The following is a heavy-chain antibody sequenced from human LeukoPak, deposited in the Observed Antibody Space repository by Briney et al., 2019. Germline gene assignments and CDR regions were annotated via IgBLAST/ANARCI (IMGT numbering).Heavy chain of an antibody. V-gene: IGHV1-69*05. Sequence: GASVKVSCKAPGGTFSSYAISWVRQAPGQGLEWMGRIIPIFGTANYAQKFQGRVTITTDESTSTAYMELSSLRSEDTAVYYCARDPGSYEVFDIWGQGTMVTVSS. CDR3: ARDPGSYEVFDI. J-gene: IGHJ3*02. D-gene: IGHD5-12*01. CDR1: GGTFSSYA. CDR2: IIPIFGTA.